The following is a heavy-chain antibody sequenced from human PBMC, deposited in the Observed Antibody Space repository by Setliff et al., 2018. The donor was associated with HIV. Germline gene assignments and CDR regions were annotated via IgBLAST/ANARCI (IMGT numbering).Heavy chain of an antibody. CDR1: GYTFTSYS. D-gene: IGHD6-13*01. Sequence: GASVKVSCKASGYTFTSYSINWVRQAPGQGLEWMGRINPNSRGTNYAQKFQGRVTMTMDTSTSTAYMELSSLRSEDTAVYYCAGGRFSSSWYFNWFDPWGQGTLVTVSS. CDR2: INPNSRGT. J-gene: IGHJ5*02. V-gene: IGHV1-2*06. CDR3: AGGRFSSSWYFNWFDP.